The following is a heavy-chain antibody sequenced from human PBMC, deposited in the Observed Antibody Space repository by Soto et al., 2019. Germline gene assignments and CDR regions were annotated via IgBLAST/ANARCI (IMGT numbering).Heavy chain of an antibody. CDR1: GYTFTSYG. V-gene: IGHV1-3*01. Sequence: ASVKVSCKASGYTFTSYGMHWVRQAPGQRLEWMGWINAGNGNTKYSQKFQGRVSITRDTSASTAYMELSSLRSEDTAVYYCARAYYDILTDNNYYGMDVWGQGTTVTVSS. CDR2: INAGNGNT. CDR3: ARAYYDILTDNNYYGMDV. D-gene: IGHD3-9*01. J-gene: IGHJ6*02.